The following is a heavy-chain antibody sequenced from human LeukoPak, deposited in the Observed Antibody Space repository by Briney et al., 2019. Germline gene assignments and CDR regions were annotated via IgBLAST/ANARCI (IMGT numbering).Heavy chain of an antibody. CDR1: GFTFTSYW. CDR3: ARDFGPSTAAWGAFDI. D-gene: IGHD6-6*01. CDR2: IKDDGSGE. Sequence: GGSLRLSCVASGFTFTSYWMAWVRQTPGKGLEWVADIKDDGSGEYYVDSVKGRFTISRDNAKKPLYLQMNSLRAEDTAVYYCARDFGPSTAAWGAFDIWAQGTMVIVSS. V-gene: IGHV3-7*01. J-gene: IGHJ3*02.